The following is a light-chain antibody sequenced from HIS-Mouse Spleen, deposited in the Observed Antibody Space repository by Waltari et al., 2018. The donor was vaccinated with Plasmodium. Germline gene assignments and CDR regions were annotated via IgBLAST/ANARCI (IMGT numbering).Light chain of an antibody. CDR2: GAS. V-gene: IGKV3-15*01. Sequence: EIVMTQSPATLSVSPGERATLSCRASQSVSSNFAWYQQKPGQAPRLLIYGASTRATGIPARFSGSGSGTEFTLTISSLQSEDFAFYYCQQYNNWSFTFGPGTKVDIK. J-gene: IGKJ3*01. CDR1: QSVSSN. CDR3: QQYNNWSFT.